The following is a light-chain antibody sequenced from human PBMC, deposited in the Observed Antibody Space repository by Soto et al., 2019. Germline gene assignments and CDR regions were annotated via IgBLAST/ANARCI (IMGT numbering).Light chain of an antibody. Sequence: EIVLTQSPATLSLSPGERVTLSCGASQSITSTSIAWYQHKPGLAPRLLVYGASTRATGIPARFSGSGSGTELNITISSLQYEDFAVYYCQQYNKWPPITFGQGTRLEI. CDR1: QSITST. J-gene: IGKJ5*01. CDR3: QQYNKWPPIT. V-gene: IGKV3-15*01. CDR2: GAS.